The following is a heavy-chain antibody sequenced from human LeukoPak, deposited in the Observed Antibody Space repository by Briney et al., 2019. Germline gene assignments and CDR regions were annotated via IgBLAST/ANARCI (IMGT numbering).Heavy chain of an antibody. J-gene: IGHJ4*02. Sequence: SETLSLTCAVYGGSFSGYYWSWIRQPPGKGPEWIGEINHSGSTNYNPSLKSRVTISVDTSKNQFSLKLSSVTAADTAVYYCATGFRPYYYGSGSYFYWGQGTLVTVSS. V-gene: IGHV4-34*01. D-gene: IGHD3-10*01. CDR3: ATGFRPYYYGSGSYFY. CDR1: GGSFSGYY. CDR2: INHSGST.